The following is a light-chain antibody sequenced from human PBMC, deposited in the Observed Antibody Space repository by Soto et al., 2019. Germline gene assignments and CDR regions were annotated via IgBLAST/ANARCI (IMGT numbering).Light chain of an antibody. CDR3: QQYGHSPRT. J-gene: IGKJ1*01. CDR1: QSVSNSF. V-gene: IGKV3-20*01. CDR2: AAS. Sequence: VLTQSAGTLTLSPGDRASLSXRASQSVSNSFLAWYQQKAGQSPRLLIYAASARAIGIPDRFSGSGSGTDFTLTISRLEPEDFAVYYCQQYGHSPRTFGQGTKVDIK.